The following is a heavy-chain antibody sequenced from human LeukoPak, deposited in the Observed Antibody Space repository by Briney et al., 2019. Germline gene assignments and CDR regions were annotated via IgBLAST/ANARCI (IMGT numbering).Heavy chain of an antibody. CDR3: ARVGSSALFDY. Sequence: PSQTLSLTCTVSGGSISSGDYYWSWIRQPPGKGLEWIGYIYYSGGTYYNPSLKSRVTISVDTSKNQFSLKLSSVTAADTAVYYCARVGSSALFDYWGQGTLVTVSS. J-gene: IGHJ4*02. CDR2: IYYSGGT. V-gene: IGHV4-30-4*01. D-gene: IGHD2-2*01. CDR1: GGSISSGDYY.